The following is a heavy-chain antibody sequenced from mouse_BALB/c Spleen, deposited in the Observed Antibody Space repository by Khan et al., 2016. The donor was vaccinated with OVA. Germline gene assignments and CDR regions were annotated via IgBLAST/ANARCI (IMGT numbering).Heavy chain of an antibody. CDR1: GYTFTSYW. D-gene: IGHD1-1*01. Sequence: QVRLQQSGAELVKPGASVKLSCKTSGYTFTSYWIQWVKQRPGQGLGWIGQIFPGTGTTYYNENFKGKATLTVDTSSNTAYMQFSSLTSEDSAVYFGARGYVGTYEFAYWGQGTLVTVSP. CDR3: ARGYVGTYEFAY. V-gene: IGHV1S132*01. J-gene: IGHJ3*01. CDR2: IFPGTGTT.